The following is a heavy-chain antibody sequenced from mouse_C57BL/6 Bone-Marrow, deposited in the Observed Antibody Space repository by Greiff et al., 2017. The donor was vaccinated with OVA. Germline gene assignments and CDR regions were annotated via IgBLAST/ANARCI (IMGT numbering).Heavy chain of an antibody. CDR2: IWRGGST. CDR1: GFSLTSYG. CDR3: AKKYYGSSSYAMDY. D-gene: IGHD1-1*01. J-gene: IGHJ4*01. V-gene: IGHV2-5*01. Sequence: QVQLQQSGPGLVQPSQSLSITCTVSGFSLTSYGVHWVRQSPGKGLEWLGVIWRGGSTDYNAAFMSRLSITKDNSKSQVFFKMNSLQADDTAIYYCAKKYYGSSSYAMDYWGQGTSVTVSS.